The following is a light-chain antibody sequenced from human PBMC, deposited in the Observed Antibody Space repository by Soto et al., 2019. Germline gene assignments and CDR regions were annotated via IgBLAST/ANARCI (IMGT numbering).Light chain of an antibody. J-gene: IGLJ1*01. CDR3: SSWDDNLDAEV. V-gene: IGLV1-44*01. CDR2: TND. CDR1: SSNIGSNT. Sequence: QSVLTQPPSASGTPGQRVTISCSGSSSNIGSNTVNWYQQLPGTAPKLLIYTNDPRPSGVPDRFSGSKSGTSASLAISGLQFEDEADYHCSSWDDNLDAEVFGAGTKLTVL.